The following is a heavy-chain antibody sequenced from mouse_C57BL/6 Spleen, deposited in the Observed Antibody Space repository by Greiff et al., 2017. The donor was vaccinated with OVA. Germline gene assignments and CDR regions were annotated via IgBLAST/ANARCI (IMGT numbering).Heavy chain of an antibody. CDR3: ARYDSYAMDY. J-gene: IGHJ4*01. Sequence: QVQLQQPGAELVRPGTSVKVSCKASGYTFTSYWMHWVKQRPGQGLEWIGVIDPSDSYTNNNQKFKGKATLTVDTSSSTAYMQLSSMTSEDSAVYYCARYDSYAMDYWGQGTSVTFSS. CDR2: IDPSDSYT. CDR1: GYTFTSYW. V-gene: IGHV1-59*01.